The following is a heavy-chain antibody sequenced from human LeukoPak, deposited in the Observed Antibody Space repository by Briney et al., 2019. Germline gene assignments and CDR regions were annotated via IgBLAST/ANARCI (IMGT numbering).Heavy chain of an antibody. D-gene: IGHD2-8*02. Sequence: GGSLRLSCAASGFTFSSTAMSWVRQAPGKGLEWVSRINTDGTRTTYAESVRGRFDISRDTSKTTVYLQMNSLRAEDTALYYCARDLHYWVAMDVRGQGTTVTVS. J-gene: IGHJ6*02. CDR3: ARDLHYWVAMDV. V-gene: IGHV3-23*01. CDR1: GFTFSSTA. CDR2: INTDGTRT.